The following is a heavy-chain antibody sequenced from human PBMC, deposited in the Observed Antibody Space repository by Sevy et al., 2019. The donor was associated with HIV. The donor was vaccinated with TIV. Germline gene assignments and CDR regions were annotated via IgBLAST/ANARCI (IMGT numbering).Heavy chain of an antibody. J-gene: IGHJ5*02. Sequence: SETLSLTCAVYGGSFSGYYWSWIRQPPGKGLEWTGEINHSGSTNYNPSLKSRVTISVDTSKNQFSLKLSSVTAADTAVYYCASRASEVSLNRLDWFDPWGQGTLVTVSS. CDR2: INHSGST. CDR3: ASRASEVSLNRLDWFDP. V-gene: IGHV4-34*01. D-gene: IGHD2-15*01. CDR1: GGSFSGYY.